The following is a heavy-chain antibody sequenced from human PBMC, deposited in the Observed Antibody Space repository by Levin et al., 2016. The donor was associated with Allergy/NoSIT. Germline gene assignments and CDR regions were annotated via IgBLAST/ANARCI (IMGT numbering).Heavy chain of an antibody. D-gene: IGHD6-6*01. CDR1: GGSISSSYFY. CDR2: IYYSGST. Sequence: SETLSLTCTVSGGSISSSYFYWGWIRQPPGKGLEWIGSIYYSGSTYYNPSLKSRVTISVDTSKIQFSLNLRSVTAADTAVYYCARLASSSSGAIPDHWGQGTLVTVSS. V-gene: IGHV4-39*01. J-gene: IGHJ5*02. CDR3: ARLASSSSGAIPDH.